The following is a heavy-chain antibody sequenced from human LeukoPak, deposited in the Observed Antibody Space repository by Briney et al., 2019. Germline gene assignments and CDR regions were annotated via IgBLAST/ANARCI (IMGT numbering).Heavy chain of an antibody. CDR2: ISYDGSNK. CDR3: ASSWGSAIDF. CDR1: GFTFSSYG. V-gene: IGHV3-30*03. Sequence: PGRSLRLSCAASGFTFSSYGMHWVRQAPGKGLEWVAVISYDGSNKYYADSVKGRFTISRDNSKNTLYLQMNSLRAEDTAVYYCASSWGSAIDFWGQGTLVTVSS. J-gene: IGHJ4*02. D-gene: IGHD3-16*01.